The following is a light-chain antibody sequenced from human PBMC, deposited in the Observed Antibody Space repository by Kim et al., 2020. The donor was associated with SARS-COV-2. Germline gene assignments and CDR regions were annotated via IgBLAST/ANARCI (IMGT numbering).Light chain of an antibody. V-gene: IGKV1-39*01. CDR1: QSISRN. J-gene: IGKJ1*01. Sequence: ASVGDGVTITCRASQSISRNLNWYRQKPGKAPELLIYAASILQSGVPSRFSGSKSGTDFTLSISSLQPEDFATYYCQQSYTTPRTFGQGTKVDIK. CDR2: AAS. CDR3: QQSYTTPRT.